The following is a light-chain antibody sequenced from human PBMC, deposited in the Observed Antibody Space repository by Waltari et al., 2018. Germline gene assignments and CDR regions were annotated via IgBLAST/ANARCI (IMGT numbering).Light chain of an antibody. Sequence: EIVLTQSPATLSFSPGERATLSCRASQRVSSYLAWYQQKPGQAPRLLIYDASNRATGIPARFSGSGSGTDFTLTISSLEPEDFAVYYCQQRSNWPTFSQGTRLEIK. CDR3: QQRSNWPT. CDR2: DAS. V-gene: IGKV3-11*01. CDR1: QRVSSY. J-gene: IGKJ5*01.